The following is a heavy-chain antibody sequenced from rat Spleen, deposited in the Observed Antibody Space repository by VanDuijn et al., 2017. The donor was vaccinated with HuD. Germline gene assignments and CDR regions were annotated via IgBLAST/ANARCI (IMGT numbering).Heavy chain of an antibody. D-gene: IGHD1-6*01. Sequence: EVQLVESGGGLVQPGTSLKLSCVASGFTFNNYWMTWIRQAPGKGLEWITSITNTGGTTYYSDSVRGRFSISRDNAKSTLYLQMNSLRPEDTATYYCTRAMYTTDYYYAKGYYVMDAWGQGASVTVSS. CDR2: ITNTGGTT. V-gene: IGHV5-31*01. CDR1: GFTFNNYW. CDR3: TRAMYTTDYYYAKGYYVMDA. J-gene: IGHJ4*01.